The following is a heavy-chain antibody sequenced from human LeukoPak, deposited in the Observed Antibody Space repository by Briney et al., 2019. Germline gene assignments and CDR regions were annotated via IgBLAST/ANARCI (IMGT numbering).Heavy chain of an antibody. V-gene: IGHV4-4*07. J-gene: IGHJ4*02. D-gene: IGHD1-26*01. CDR2: IYTSGST. CDR3: AASGSFNFDY. Sequence: SETLSLTCTVSGGPISSYYWSWIRRPAGKGLEWIGRIYTSGSTNYNPSLKSRVTMSLDTSKNQFSLKLSSVTAADTAVYYCAASGSFNFDYWGQGTLVTVSS. CDR1: GGPISSYY.